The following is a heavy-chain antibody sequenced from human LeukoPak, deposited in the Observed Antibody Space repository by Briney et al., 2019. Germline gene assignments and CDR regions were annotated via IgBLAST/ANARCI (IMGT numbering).Heavy chain of an antibody. CDR2: IYTSGNT. V-gene: IGHV4-4*07. D-gene: IGHD4-17*01. CDR3: ARASDDFGDYGFDY. J-gene: IGHJ4*02. CDR1: GGSISNYY. Sequence: RPSETLSLTCTVSGGSISNYYWNWIRQPAGKGLEWIGRIYTSGNTNYNPSLQSRLPMSMDTSKNQFSLRLSSATAADTDVYYCARASDDFGDYGFDYWAQGTLVTVSS.